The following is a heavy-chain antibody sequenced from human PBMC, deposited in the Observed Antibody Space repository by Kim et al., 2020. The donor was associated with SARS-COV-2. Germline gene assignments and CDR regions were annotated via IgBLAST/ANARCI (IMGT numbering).Heavy chain of an antibody. D-gene: IGHD4-17*01. Sequence: SETLSLTCTVSGGSISSYYWSWIRQPPGKGLEWIGYIYYSGSTNYNPSLKSRVTISVDTSKNQFSLKLSSVTAADTAVYYCARVPDYGDYEGAFDIWGQGTMVTVSS. CDR3: ARVPDYGDYEGAFDI. CDR2: IYYSGST. V-gene: IGHV4-59*13. J-gene: IGHJ3*02. CDR1: GGSISSYY.